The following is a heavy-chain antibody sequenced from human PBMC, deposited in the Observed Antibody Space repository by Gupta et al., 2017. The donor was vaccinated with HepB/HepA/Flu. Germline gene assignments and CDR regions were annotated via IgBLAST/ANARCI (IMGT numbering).Heavy chain of an antibody. CDR2: IYYSGST. V-gene: IGHV4-39*01. Sequence: QLQLQESGPGLVKPSETLSLTCTVSGGSISSSSYYWGWIRQPPGKGLEWIGSIYYSGSTYYNPSLKSRVTISVDTSKNQFSRKLSYGNAEDTAVYYCARHEDTAMVYFDYWAREPWSPSPQ. J-gene: IGHJ4*02. CDR3: ARHEDTAMVYFDY. CDR1: GGSISSSSYY. D-gene: IGHD5-18*01.